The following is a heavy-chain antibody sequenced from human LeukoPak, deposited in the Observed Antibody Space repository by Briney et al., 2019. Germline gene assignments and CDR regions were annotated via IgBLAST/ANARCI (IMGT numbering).Heavy chain of an antibody. CDR1: GYSFTTYW. J-gene: IGHJ4*02. CDR2: IDPSDSYT. CDR3: TRQTSGWPHDF. Sequence: PGGSLKISRQGSGYSFTTYWITWVRQMPGKGLEWMGRIDPSDSYTNYSPSFQGHFTISADKSISTAYLQWSSLKAPDTAMYYCTRQTSGWPHDFWGQGTLVTVSS. D-gene: IGHD6-19*01. V-gene: IGHV5-10-1*01.